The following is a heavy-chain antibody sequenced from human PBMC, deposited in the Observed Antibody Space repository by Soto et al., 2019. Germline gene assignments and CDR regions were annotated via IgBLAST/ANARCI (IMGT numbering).Heavy chain of an antibody. J-gene: IGHJ5*02. CDR3: ARYCSTSSCESFDP. CDR1: GVSINNYF. V-gene: IGHV4-30-4*08. Sequence: NPSETLSLTCTVSGVSINNYFWSWIRQPPGKGLEWIGYIYYSGSAYYSPSLKSRLTISVDTSKNQFSLNLRSVTAADTAVYYCARYCSTSSCESFDPWGQGTLATVSS. D-gene: IGHD2-2*01. CDR2: IYYSGSA.